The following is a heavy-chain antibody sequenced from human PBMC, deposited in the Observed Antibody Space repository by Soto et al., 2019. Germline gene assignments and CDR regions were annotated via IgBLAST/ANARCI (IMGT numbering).Heavy chain of an antibody. J-gene: IGHJ4*02. CDR3: ARDFESYGSGSYYSFERFLDY. CDR2: IYYSGST. Sequence: KTSETLSLTCTVSVGSISSGGYYWSWIRQHPGKGLEWIGYIYYSGSTYYNPSLKSRVTISVDTSKNQFSLKLSSVTAADTAVYYCARDFESYGSGSYYSFERFLDYWGQGTLVTVSS. D-gene: IGHD3-10*01. CDR1: VGSISSGGYY. V-gene: IGHV4-31*03.